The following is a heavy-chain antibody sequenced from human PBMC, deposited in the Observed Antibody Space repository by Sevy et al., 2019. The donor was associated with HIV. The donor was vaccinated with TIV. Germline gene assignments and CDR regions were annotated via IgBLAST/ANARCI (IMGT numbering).Heavy chain of an antibody. Sequence: GGFLRLSCAASGFTFSSYGMHWVRQAPGKGLEWVAVISYDGSNKYYADSVKGRFTISRDNSKNTLYLQMNSLRAEDTAVYYCAKEGYDLDQSTTISGYYYYGMDVWGQGTTVTVSS. CDR3: AKEGYDLDQSTTISGYYYYGMDV. CDR2: ISYDGSNK. V-gene: IGHV3-30*18. D-gene: IGHD5-12*01. CDR1: GFTFSSYG. J-gene: IGHJ6*02.